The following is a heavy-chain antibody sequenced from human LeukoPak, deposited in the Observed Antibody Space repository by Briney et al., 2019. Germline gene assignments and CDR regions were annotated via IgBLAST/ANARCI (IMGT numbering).Heavy chain of an antibody. V-gene: IGHV4-4*09. CDR2: IYTSGST. CDR1: GGSISSYY. CDR3: ARLVAAAGTRPYYCYMDV. Sequence: KPSETLSLTCTVSGGSISSYYWSWIRQPPGKGLEWIGYIYTSGSTNYNPSLKSRVTISVDTSKNQFSLKLSSVTAADTAVYYCARLVAAAGTRPYYCYMDVWGKGTTVTVSS. J-gene: IGHJ6*03. D-gene: IGHD6-13*01.